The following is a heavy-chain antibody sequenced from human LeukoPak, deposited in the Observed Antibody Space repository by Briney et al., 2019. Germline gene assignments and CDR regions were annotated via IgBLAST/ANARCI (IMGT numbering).Heavy chain of an antibody. V-gene: IGHV3-33*08. D-gene: IGHD3-16*01. CDR3: AREIGENWYFDL. Sequence: GGSLRLSCAASGFTFRTYAMHWVRQAPGKGLEWVAVIYYDGINGYYADSVKGRFTISRDNSKNTLYLQMNSLRAEDTALNYCAREIGENWYFDLWGRGTLVTVSS. CDR2: IYYDGING. J-gene: IGHJ2*01. CDR1: GFTFRTYA.